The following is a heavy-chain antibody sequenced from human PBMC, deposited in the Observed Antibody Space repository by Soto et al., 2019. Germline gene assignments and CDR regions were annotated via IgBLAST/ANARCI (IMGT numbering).Heavy chain of an antibody. CDR1: GGSISSYY. V-gene: IGHV4-59*01. CDR3: AGGVRGVIISLGYYYYMDV. J-gene: IGHJ6*03. CDR2: IYYSGST. D-gene: IGHD3-10*01. Sequence: SETLSLTCTVSGGSISSYYWSWIRQPPGKGLEWIGYIYYSGSTNYNPSLKSRVTISVDTSKNQFSLKLSSVTAADTAVYYCAGGVRGVIISLGYYYYMDVWGKGTTVTVSS.